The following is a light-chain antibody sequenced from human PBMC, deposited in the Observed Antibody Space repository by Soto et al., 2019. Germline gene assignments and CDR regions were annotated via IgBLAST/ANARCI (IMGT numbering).Light chain of an antibody. CDR1: QGISSY. J-gene: IGKJ3*01. CDR3: QQYMGVFT. CDR2: AAS. Sequence: AIRMTQSPSSLSASTGDRVTITCRASQGISSYLAWYQQKPGKAPKLLIYAASSLESGVPSRFSGSGSGTEFTLTISSLQPDDFATYYCQQYMGVFTFGPGTKVDIK. V-gene: IGKV1-8*01.